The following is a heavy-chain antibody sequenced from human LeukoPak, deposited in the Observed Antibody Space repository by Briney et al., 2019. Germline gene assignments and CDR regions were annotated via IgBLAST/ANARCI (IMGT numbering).Heavy chain of an antibody. CDR3: ARDSYYYGSGSYYLFDY. J-gene: IGHJ4*02. Sequence: SVKVSCKASGGTFGSYAISWVRQAPGQGLEWMGRIIPIFGTANYAQKFQGRVTITADKSTSTAYMELSSLRSEDTAVYYCARDSYYYGSGSYYLFDYWGQGTLVTVSS. CDR1: GGTFGSYA. V-gene: IGHV1-69*06. D-gene: IGHD3-10*01. CDR2: IIPIFGTA.